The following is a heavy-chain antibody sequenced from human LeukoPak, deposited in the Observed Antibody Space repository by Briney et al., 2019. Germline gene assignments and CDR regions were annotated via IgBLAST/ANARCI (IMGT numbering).Heavy chain of an antibody. V-gene: IGHV4-39*07. CDR3: ARHISSEVTTVEDY. J-gene: IGHJ4*02. CDR1: GGSISGSAYY. Sequence: RTSETLSLTCTVSGGSISGSAYYWGWIRQPPGKGLEWIGSIYYTGSMYYNPSSGTTYYNPSLKSRVTISLDTSKNQFSLKVTSVTAADTAVYYCARHISSEVTTVEDYWGQGTLVTVSS. CDR2: IYYTGSMYYNPSSGTT. D-gene: IGHD4-23*01.